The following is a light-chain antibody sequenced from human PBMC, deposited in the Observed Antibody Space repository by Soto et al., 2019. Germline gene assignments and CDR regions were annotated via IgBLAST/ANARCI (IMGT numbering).Light chain of an antibody. CDR3: QQYANSPLT. CDR2: DAS. CDR1: QSVSNNY. J-gene: IGKJ4*01. Sequence: EDVLTQSPGTLSLSPGERATLSCRASQSVSNNYLGWFQQKPGQTPRLLIFDASNRATGIPDRFSGSGSGTDFTLTISRLEPEDFAMYYCQQYANSPLTFGGGTRVEI. V-gene: IGKV3-20*01.